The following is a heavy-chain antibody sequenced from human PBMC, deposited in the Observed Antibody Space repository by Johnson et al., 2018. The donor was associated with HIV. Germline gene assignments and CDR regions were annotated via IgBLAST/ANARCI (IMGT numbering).Heavy chain of an antibody. D-gene: IGHD6-19*01. CDR1: GFTFSSYA. V-gene: IGHV3-30*14. J-gene: IGHJ3*02. CDR3: ARRSSGWYGAFDI. Sequence: QVKLVESGGGVVQPGRSLRLFCAASGFTFSSYAIHWVRQAPGKGLEWVAVISYDGTNKYFADSVKGRFTISRDNSKNTLYLQMNSLRAEDTAVYYCARRSSGWYGAFDIWGQGTMVTVSS. CDR2: ISYDGTNK.